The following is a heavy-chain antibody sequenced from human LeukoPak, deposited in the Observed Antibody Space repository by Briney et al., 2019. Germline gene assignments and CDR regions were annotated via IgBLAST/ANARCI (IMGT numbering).Heavy chain of an antibody. V-gene: IGHV4-4*07. Sequence: PSETLSLTCTVSGGSISSYYWSWIRQPAGKGLEWIGRIYTSGSTNYNPSLKSRVTMSVDTSKNQFSLKLSSVTAADTAVYYCARDEPRWRSGPGWFDPWGQGTLVTVSS. CDR1: GGSISSYY. J-gene: IGHJ5*02. CDR3: ARDEPRWRSGPGWFDP. CDR2: IYTSGST. D-gene: IGHD3-10*01.